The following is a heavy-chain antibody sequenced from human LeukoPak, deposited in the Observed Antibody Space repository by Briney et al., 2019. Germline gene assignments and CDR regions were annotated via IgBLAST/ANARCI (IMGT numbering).Heavy chain of an antibody. CDR2: IDWDDDK. Sequence: ESGPALVKPTQTLTLTCTFSGFSLSTSGMCVSWIRQPPGKALEWLARIDWDDDKYYSTSLKTRLTISKDTSKNQVVLTMTNMDPVDTATYYCARIQDYYDSSGAFDIWGQGTMVTVSS. CDR1: GFSLSTSGMC. V-gene: IGHV2-70*11. D-gene: IGHD3-22*01. J-gene: IGHJ3*02. CDR3: ARIQDYYDSSGAFDI.